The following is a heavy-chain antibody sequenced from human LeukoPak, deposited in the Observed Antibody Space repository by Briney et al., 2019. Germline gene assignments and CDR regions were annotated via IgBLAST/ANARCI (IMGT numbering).Heavy chain of an antibody. D-gene: IGHD6-13*01. Sequence: SETLSLTCSVSGGSITIGDYYWSWIRQPPGKGLEWIGYIYYSGSTYYNPSLKSRVTISVDTSKNQFSLKLSSVTAADTAVYYCAREIAAAGTRWFDPWGQGTLVTVSS. CDR2: IYYSGST. J-gene: IGHJ5*02. CDR1: GGSITIGDYY. V-gene: IGHV4-30-4*01. CDR3: AREIAAAGTRWFDP.